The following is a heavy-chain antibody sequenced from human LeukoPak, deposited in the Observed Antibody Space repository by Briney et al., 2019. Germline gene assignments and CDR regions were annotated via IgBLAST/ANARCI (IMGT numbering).Heavy chain of an antibody. Sequence: ASVKVSCKASGYTFTGYYMHWVRQAPGQGLEWMGWINCNTGGTNYAQRFQGRVTMTRDTSISTAYMELSRLTSDDTAMYYCARDLSGAPYGVYDYWGQGTLVTVSS. CDR3: ARDLSGAPYGVYDY. D-gene: IGHD5/OR15-5a*01. CDR1: GYTFTGYY. J-gene: IGHJ4*02. CDR2: INCNTGGT. V-gene: IGHV1-2*02.